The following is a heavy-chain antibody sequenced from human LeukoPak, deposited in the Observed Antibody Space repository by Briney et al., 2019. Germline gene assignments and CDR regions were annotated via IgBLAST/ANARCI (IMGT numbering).Heavy chain of an antibody. V-gene: IGHV3-74*01. CDR1: GFTFSNYW. CDR3: GRGNYYGVDI. J-gene: IGHJ6*02. Sequence: GSLRLSCAASGFTFSNYWMHWVRQAPGKGLVWVSRTNSDGSTTSHADSVKGRFTISRDNAKNTLFLQLNSLRVEDTATYYCGRGNYYGVDIWGQGTTVTVSS. CDR2: TNSDGSTT.